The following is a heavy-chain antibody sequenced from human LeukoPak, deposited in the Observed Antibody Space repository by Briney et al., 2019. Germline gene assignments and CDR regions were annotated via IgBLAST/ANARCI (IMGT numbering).Heavy chain of an antibody. CDR3: ARDWVGATTSFDP. D-gene: IGHD1-26*01. CDR1: GYTFTNFF. Sequence: ASVKVSCKASGYTFTNFFMHWVRQAPGQGLEWMGCISANTGGTNYAQKFQGRVTITGDTSISTAYMELSSLRSDDTAVYYCARDWVGATTSFDPWGQGTLVTVSS. V-gene: IGHV1-2*02. J-gene: IGHJ5*02. CDR2: ISANTGGT.